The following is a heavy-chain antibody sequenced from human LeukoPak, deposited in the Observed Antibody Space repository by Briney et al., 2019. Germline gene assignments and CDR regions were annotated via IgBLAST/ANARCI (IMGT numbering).Heavy chain of an antibody. CDR3: ATEVVGYGDVHYFDS. CDR1: GYTLTEVS. D-gene: IGHD4-17*01. J-gene: IGHJ4*02. Sequence: GASVKVSCKISGYTLTEVSMHWVRQAPGKGLEWMGGFDPADGEPIYAQKFQGRVTMSEDTSTDTACMDLSSLRSEDTAVYYCATEVVGYGDVHYFDSWGQGTLVTVSS. V-gene: IGHV1-24*01. CDR2: FDPADGEP.